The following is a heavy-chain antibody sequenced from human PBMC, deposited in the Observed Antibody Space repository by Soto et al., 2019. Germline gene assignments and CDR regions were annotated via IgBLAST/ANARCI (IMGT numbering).Heavy chain of an antibody. CDR3: ARDLRTLSGMDV. Sequence: EVQLVESGGGLIQPGGSLRLSCAASGFTVSSNYMSWVRQAPGKGLEWVSVIYSGDTTYYADSVKGRFTTSRDNSKDTLHPQITRPRAEDTAVYYCARDLRTLSGMDVWGQGTTITVSS. CDR1: GFTVSSNY. CDR2: IYSGDTT. V-gene: IGHV3-53*01. J-gene: IGHJ6*01.